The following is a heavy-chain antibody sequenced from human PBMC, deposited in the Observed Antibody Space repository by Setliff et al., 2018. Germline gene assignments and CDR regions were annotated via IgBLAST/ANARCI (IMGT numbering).Heavy chain of an antibody. V-gene: IGHV3-23*01. J-gene: IGHJ5*02. CDR1: GFTFTDYA. D-gene: IGHD4-17*01. CDR2: ISDTALGI. CDR3: SRDPNGDYVGAFDP. Sequence: PGGSLRLSCVASGFTFTDYAMSWVRQPPGKGLEWVSSISDTALGIYYADSVKGRFSISRDNSRNTLYLQMTSLRAEDTASYFCSRDPNGDYVGAFDPWGQGILVTVSS.